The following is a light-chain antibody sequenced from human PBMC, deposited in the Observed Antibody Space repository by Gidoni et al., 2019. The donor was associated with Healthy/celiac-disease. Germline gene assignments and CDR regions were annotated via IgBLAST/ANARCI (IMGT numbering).Light chain of an antibody. CDR2: GAS. CDR1: QSVSSSY. Sequence: DIELTQSPGTLSLSPGERATLSCRASQSVSSSYLAWFQQTPGQAPRLLIYGASSRATGIPDRFSSSGSGTDFTLTISRLEPEDFTVYYCQQYGSSPVTFGGXTKVEIK. V-gene: IGKV3-20*01. CDR3: QQYGSSPVT. J-gene: IGKJ4*01.